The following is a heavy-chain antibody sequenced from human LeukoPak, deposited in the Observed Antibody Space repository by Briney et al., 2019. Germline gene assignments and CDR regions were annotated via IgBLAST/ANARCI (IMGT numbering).Heavy chain of an antibody. D-gene: IGHD4-17*01. CDR2: ISGSGGST. Sequence: PGGSLRLSCAASGFTFSSYAMSWVRQAPGKGLEWVSAISGSGGSTYYADSVKGRFTISRDNSKNTVYLQMNSLRAEDTAVYYCARRGDYYYYGMDVWGQGTTVTVSS. CDR1: GFTFSSYA. V-gene: IGHV3-23*01. J-gene: IGHJ6*02. CDR3: ARRGDYYYYGMDV.